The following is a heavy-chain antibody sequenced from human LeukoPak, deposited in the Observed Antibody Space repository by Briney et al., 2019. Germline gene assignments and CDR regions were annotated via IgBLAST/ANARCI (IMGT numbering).Heavy chain of an antibody. D-gene: IGHD3-3*01. Sequence: PGGSLRLSCAASAFTFSSYWMSWVRQAPGKGLEWVANIKQDGSEKYYVDSVKGRFTISRDNAKNSLYLQLNSLRAEDTAVYYCAREGRTSYDFWSGYSHYYYYMDVWGKGTTVTVSS. J-gene: IGHJ6*03. CDR1: AFTFSSYW. CDR2: IKQDGSEK. V-gene: IGHV3-7*01. CDR3: AREGRTSYDFWSGYSHYYYYMDV.